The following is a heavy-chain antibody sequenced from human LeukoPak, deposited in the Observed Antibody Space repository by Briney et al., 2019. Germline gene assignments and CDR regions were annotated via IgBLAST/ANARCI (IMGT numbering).Heavy chain of an antibody. CDR2: ISAYNYNT. D-gene: IGHD3-22*01. Sequence: RASVKVSCKASGYTFTTYGISWVRQAPGQGLEWMGWISAYNYNTNYAQKLQGRVTMTRDTSISTAYMELSRLRSDDTAVYYCARVGGYYYVLGAPFDYWGQGTLVTVSS. CDR3: ARVGGYYYVLGAPFDY. J-gene: IGHJ4*02. CDR1: GYTFTTYG. V-gene: IGHV1-18*01.